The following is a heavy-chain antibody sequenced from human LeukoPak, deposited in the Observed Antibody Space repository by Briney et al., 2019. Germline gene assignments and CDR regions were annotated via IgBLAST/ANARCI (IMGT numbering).Heavy chain of an antibody. CDR3: AREGYSSGYWPTPRAAGYFDL. CDR1: GFSFSNNY. D-gene: IGHD3-22*01. Sequence: PGGSLRLSCVVSGFSFSNNYIIWVRQAPGNGLERVSVIYGDGRTSHSASVRGRFTISRDNSKNIVSLQMNSLRAEDTAVYYCAREGYSSGYWPTPRAAGYFDLWGRGTLVTVSS. V-gene: IGHV3-53*01. CDR2: IYGDGRT. J-gene: IGHJ2*01.